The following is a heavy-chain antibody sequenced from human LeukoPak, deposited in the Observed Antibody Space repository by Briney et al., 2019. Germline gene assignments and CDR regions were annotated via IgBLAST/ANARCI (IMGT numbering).Heavy chain of an antibody. V-gene: IGHV3-15*01. Sequence: PGGSLRLSCAASGFTFSNAWMSWVRQAPGKGLEWVGRIKSKTDGGTTDYAAHVKGRFTISRDDSKNTLYLQMNSLKTENTAVYYCTTDLLAVTYYYDSSGYYWLDYWGQGTLVTVSS. D-gene: IGHD3-22*01. J-gene: IGHJ4*02. CDR2: IKSKTDGGTT. CDR1: GFTFSNAW. CDR3: TTDLLAVTYYYDSSGYYWLDY.